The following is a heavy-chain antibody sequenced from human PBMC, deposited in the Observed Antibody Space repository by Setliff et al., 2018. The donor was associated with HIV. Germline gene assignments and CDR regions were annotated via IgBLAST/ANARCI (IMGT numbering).Heavy chain of an antibody. V-gene: IGHV4-34*01. CDR3: ARLVRGGSGHYFDY. Sequence: SETLSLTCAVYGGSFSGYYWSWIRQPPGKGLEWIGEINHSGSTNYNPSLKSRVTISVDTSKNQFSLKLSSVTAADTAVYYCARLVRGGSGHYFDYWGQGKLVTVSS. D-gene: IGHD3-10*01. CDR2: INHSGST. J-gene: IGHJ4*02. CDR1: GGSFSGYY.